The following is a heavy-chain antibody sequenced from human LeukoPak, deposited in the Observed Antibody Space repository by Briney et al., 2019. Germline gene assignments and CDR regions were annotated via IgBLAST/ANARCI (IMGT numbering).Heavy chain of an antibody. CDR3: ARDTSSGWYLTH. J-gene: IGHJ4*02. CDR2: IWYDGSNK. Sequence: PGGSLRLSCAASGFIFSNYGMHWVRQAPGKGLEWVAVIWYDGSNKYYADSVKGRFTISRDNSKNTLYLQMNSLRAGDTAVYYCARDTSSGWYLTHWGQGTLVTVSP. CDR1: GFIFSNYG. V-gene: IGHV3-33*01. D-gene: IGHD6-19*01.